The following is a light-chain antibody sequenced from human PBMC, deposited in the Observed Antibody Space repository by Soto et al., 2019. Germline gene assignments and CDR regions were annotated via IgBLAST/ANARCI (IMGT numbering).Light chain of an antibody. CDR1: QSVSSN. Sequence: EIVMTQSPATLSVSPGERATLSCRASQSVSSNLAWYQQKPGQAPRLLIYGASTMATGIPARFSGSGSGTAFTLTSSSVQSEDFAVYSCQQYNNWPLTFGGGTKVEIK. J-gene: IGKJ4*01. CDR3: QQYNNWPLT. V-gene: IGKV3-15*01. CDR2: GAS.